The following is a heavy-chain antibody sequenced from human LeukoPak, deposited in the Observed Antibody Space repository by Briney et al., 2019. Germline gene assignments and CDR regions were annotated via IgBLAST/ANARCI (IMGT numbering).Heavy chain of an antibody. V-gene: IGHV3-30*18. J-gene: IGHJ4*02. CDR3: VKDMLSGIVFPSLGYLDF. Sequence: PGRSLRLSCTASGLTLNTYGVHWVRQAPAKGLEWLSVISFDGCNTDYADSVKGRFTISRDNSDDTLFLQMDKLRSEDTALYYCVKDMLSGIVFPSLGYLDFWGQGTLVTVSS. CDR2: ISFDGCNT. CDR1: GLTLNTYG. D-gene: IGHD5/OR15-5a*01.